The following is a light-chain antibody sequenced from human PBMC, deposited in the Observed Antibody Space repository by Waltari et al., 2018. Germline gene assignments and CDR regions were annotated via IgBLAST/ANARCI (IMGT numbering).Light chain of an antibody. CDR3: SSYTTSSTVV. CDR2: DVS. V-gene: IGLV2-14*03. CDR1: SSDIGYYTY. J-gene: IGLJ2*01. Sequence: QSALTQPASVSGSPGQSITISCTGTSSDIGYYTYVPWYQQHPGKAPKLMIYDVSNRPSGVSNRFSGSKSGNTASLTISGLQAEDEADYYCSSYTTSSTVVFGGGTKLTVL.